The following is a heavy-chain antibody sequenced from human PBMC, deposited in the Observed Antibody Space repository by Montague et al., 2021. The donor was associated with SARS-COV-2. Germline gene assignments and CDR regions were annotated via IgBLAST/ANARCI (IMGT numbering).Heavy chain of an antibody. D-gene: IGHD2-15*01. CDR1: GGSISNRGYD. CDR2: MYDSGST. CDR3: ARGDGVVVAAPYI. Sequence: TLSLTCTVSGGSISNRGYDCSWIRQHPGKGLEWIGYMYDSGSTYYNPSLTSRVTMSLDTSKNQFSLKLSSVTAADTAVYYCARGDGVVVAAPYIWGLGTLVTVSS. V-gene: IGHV4-31*03. J-gene: IGHJ4*01.